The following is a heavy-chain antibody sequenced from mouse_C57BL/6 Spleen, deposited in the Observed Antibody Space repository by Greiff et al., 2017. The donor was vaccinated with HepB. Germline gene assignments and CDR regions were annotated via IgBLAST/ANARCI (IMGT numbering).Heavy chain of an antibody. D-gene: IGHD2-5*01. CDR2: ISSGGDYI. V-gene: IGHV5-9-1*02. CDR1: GFTFSSYA. Sequence: DVQLVESGEGLVKPGGSLKLSCAASGFTFSSYAMSWVRQTPEKRLEWVAYISSGGDYIYYADTVKGRFTISRDNARNTLYLQMSSLKSEDTAMYYCTREGYSNAWFAYWGQGTLVTVSA. CDR3: TREGYSNAWFAY. J-gene: IGHJ3*01.